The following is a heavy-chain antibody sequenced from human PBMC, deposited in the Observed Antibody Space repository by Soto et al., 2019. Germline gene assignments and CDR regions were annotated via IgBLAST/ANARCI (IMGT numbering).Heavy chain of an antibody. V-gene: IGHV1-69*02. CDR3: ARGSLSGYDLSDAFDI. CDR2: IIPILGIA. D-gene: IGHD5-12*01. J-gene: IGHJ3*02. Sequence: GASVKVSCKASGGTFSSYTISWVRQAPGQGLEWMGRIIPILGIANYAQKFQGRVTITADKSTSTAYMELSSLRSEDTAVYYCARGSLSGYDLSDAFDIWGQGTMVTVSS. CDR1: GGTFSSYT.